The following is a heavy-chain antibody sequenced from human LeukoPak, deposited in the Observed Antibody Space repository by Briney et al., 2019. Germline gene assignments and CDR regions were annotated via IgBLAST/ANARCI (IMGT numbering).Heavy chain of an antibody. V-gene: IGHV3-30*02. CDR1: GFAFRNYG. CDR3: AKDLGTRSVHDALDI. J-gene: IGHJ3*02. D-gene: IGHD1-1*01. CDR2: IRDDGSIK. Sequence: PGGSLRLSCAASGFAFRNYGVHWVRQAPGKGLEWVTFIRDDGSIKSYADSVKGRFTISRDNSKNTMYLQMGSLRAEDTAIYYCAKDLGTRSVHDALDIWGQGTMVTVSS.